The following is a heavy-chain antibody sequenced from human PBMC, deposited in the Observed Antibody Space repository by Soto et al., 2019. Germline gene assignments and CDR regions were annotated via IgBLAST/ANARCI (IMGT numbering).Heavy chain of an antibody. CDR1: GFSISSYY. J-gene: IGHJ4*02. V-gene: IGHV4-59*01. CDR3: ARVYGDYLDY. D-gene: IGHD4-17*01. CDR2: IYYSGST. Sequence: PSETLSLTCTVSGFSISSYYWSWIRQPPGKGLEWIGYIYYSGSTNYNPSLKSRVTISVDTSKNQFSLKLSSVTAADTAVYYCARVYGDYLDYWGQGTLVTVS.